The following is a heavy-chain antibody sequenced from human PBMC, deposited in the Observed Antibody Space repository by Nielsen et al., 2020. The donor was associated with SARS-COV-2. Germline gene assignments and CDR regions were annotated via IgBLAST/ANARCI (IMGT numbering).Heavy chain of an antibody. D-gene: IGHD3-22*01. J-gene: IGHJ4*02. V-gene: IGHV3-23*01. Sequence: GGSLRLSCAASGFTFNIYAMAWVRRAPGRGLQWVTGVSASGGSTYYTDSVKGRFSISRDNSKNTLYLQMNSLRAEDTAVYYCARSYYDSSVIREKKRGASADYWGQGTLVTVSS. CDR3: ARSYYDSSVIREKKRGASADY. CDR1: GFTFNIYA. CDR2: VSASGGST.